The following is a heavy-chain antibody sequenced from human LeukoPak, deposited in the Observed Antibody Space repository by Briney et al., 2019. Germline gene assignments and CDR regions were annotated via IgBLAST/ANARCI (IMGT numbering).Heavy chain of an antibody. Sequence: PGGSLRLSCAASGFTFSSYGMHWVRQAPGKGLEWVAVISYDGSNKYYADSVKGRFTISRDNSKNTLYLQMNSLRAEDTAVYYCAKDIFVLADYYYYGMDVWGQGTTVTVSS. V-gene: IGHV3-30*18. D-gene: IGHD2-8*01. CDR2: ISYDGSNK. J-gene: IGHJ6*02. CDR3: AKDIFVLADYYYYGMDV. CDR1: GFTFSSYG.